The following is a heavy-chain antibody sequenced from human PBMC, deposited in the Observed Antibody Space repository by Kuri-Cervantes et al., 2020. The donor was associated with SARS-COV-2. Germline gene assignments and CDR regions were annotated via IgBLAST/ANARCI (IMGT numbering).Heavy chain of an antibody. CDR3: AHIVPKTMEFDY. CDR2: IYYSGST. D-gene: IGHD3-10*01. CDR1: GGSISSYY. J-gene: IGHJ4*02. V-gene: IGHV4-59*01. Sequence: SETLSLTCTVSGGSISSYYWSWIRQPPGKGLEWIGYIYYSGSTNYNPSLKSRVTISVDTSKNQFSLKLSSVTAADTAVYYCAHIVPKTMEFDYWGQGTLVTDSS.